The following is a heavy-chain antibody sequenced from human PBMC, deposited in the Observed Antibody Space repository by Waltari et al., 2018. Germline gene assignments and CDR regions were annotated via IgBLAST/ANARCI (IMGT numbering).Heavy chain of an antibody. V-gene: IGHV1-3*01. D-gene: IGHD6-19*01. Sequence: QVQLVQSGAEVKKPGASVKVSCKASGYTFTSYAMHWVRQAPGQRLEWMGWINAGNGNTKYSQKFQGRVTSTRDTSASTAYMELSSLRSEDTAVYYCAREFSSGWYNWYFDLWGRGTLVTVSS. CDR2: INAGNGNT. J-gene: IGHJ2*01. CDR3: AREFSSGWYNWYFDL. CDR1: GYTFTSYA.